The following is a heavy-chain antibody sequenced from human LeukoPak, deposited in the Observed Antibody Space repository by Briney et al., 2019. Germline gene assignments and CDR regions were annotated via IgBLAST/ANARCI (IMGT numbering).Heavy chain of an antibody. CDR3: ARVRTPLAPFDY. CDR1: GGSIGSSSYY. CDR2: IYYSGST. V-gene: IGHV4-39*07. J-gene: IGHJ4*02. D-gene: IGHD1/OR15-1a*01. Sequence: SETLSLTCTVSGGSIGSSSYYWGWIRQPPGKGLEWIGSIYYSGSTYYNPSLKSRVTISVDTSKNQFSLKLSSVTAADTAVYYCARVRTPLAPFDYWGQGTLVTVSS.